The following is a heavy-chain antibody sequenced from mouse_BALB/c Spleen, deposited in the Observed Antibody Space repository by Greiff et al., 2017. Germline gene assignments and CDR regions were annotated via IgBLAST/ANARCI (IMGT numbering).Heavy chain of an antibody. V-gene: IGHV3-2*02. D-gene: IGHD1-1*01. J-gene: IGHJ3*01. Sequence: EVMLVESGPGLVKPSQSLSLTCTVTGYSITSDYAWNWIRQFPGNKLEWMGYISYSGSTSYNPSLKSRISITRDTSKNQFFLQLNSVTTEDTATYYCARCYYGSSYVVWFAYWGQGTLVTVSA. CDR1: GYSITSDYA. CDR3: ARCYYGSSYVVWFAY. CDR2: ISYSGST.